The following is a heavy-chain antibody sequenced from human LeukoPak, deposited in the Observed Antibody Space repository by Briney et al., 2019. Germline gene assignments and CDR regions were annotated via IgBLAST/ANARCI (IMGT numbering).Heavy chain of an antibody. CDR3: ARGHYSSTRGWFDP. CDR2: ISYDGSNK. D-gene: IGHD4-11*01. CDR1: GFTFSSYA. J-gene: IGHJ5*02. V-gene: IGHV3-30*04. Sequence: PGGSLRLSCAASGFTFSSYAMHWVCQAPGKGLEWVAVISYDGSNKYYADSVKGRFTISRDNSKNTLYLQMNSLRAEDTAVYYCARGHYSSTRGWFDPWGQGTLVTVSS.